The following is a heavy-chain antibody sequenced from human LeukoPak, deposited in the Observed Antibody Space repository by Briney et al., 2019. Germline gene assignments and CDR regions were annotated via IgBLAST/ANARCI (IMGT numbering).Heavy chain of an antibody. CDR3: ARGWNSVSYYFEY. V-gene: IGHV3-23*01. J-gene: IGHJ4*02. D-gene: IGHD2/OR15-2a*01. CDR1: GFTFSDYA. CDR2: ISGSGAP. Sequence: GGSLRLSCEASGFTFSDYAVSWVRQAPGMGLEWVSSISGSGAPYYADSVKRRFTISRDNSQNGLSLQMNSLRAADTAVYYCARGWNSVSYYFEYWGQGTMVTVSS.